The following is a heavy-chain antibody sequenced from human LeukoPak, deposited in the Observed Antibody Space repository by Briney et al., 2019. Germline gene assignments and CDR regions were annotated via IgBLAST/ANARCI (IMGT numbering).Heavy chain of an antibody. D-gene: IGHD3-10*01. Sequence: PGRSLRLSCAASGFTFSDYGMHWVRQAPGKGLEWVAVIWYDGTNRYYTDSVKGRFIISRDNSKNTLYLQMNRLRIEDTAVYYCARDAQSYGSGSYGDYWGQGTLVTVSS. V-gene: IGHV3-33*01. J-gene: IGHJ4*02. CDR3: ARDAQSYGSGSYGDY. CDR1: GFTFSDYG. CDR2: IWYDGTNR.